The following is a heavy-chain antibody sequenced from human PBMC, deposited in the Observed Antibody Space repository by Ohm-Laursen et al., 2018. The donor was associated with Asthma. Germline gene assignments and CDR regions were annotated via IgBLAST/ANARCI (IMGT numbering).Heavy chain of an antibody. CDR1: GFTFSSYS. V-gene: IGHV3-48*01. J-gene: IGHJ3*02. CDR2: ITSYSSTT. D-gene: IGHD1-26*01. CDR3: VRAHSGSYSYAFDI. Sequence: GSLRLSCSASGFTFSSYSMNWVRQAPGKGLEWVSYITSYSSTTYYADSVKGRFTISRDNAKNSLYLQMNSLRGEDTAVYYCVRAHSGSYSYAFDIWGQGTVVTVSS.